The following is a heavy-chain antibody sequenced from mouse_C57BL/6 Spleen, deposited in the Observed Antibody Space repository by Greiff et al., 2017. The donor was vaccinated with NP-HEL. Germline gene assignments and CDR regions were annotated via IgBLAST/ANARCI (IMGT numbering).Heavy chain of an antibody. CDR1: GFTFSSYA. J-gene: IGHJ3*01. Sequence: EVQLQESGGGLVKPGGSLKLSCAASGFTFSSYAMSWVRQTPEKRLEWVATISDGGSYTYYPDNVKGRFTISRDNAKNNLYLQMSHLKSEDTAMYYCARDPPNYYGSSPFAYWGQGTLVTVSA. CDR2: ISDGGSYT. CDR3: ARDPPNYYGSSPFAY. D-gene: IGHD1-1*01. V-gene: IGHV5-4*01.